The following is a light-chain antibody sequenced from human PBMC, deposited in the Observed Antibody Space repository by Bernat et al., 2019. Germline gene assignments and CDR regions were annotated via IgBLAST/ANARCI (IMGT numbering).Light chain of an antibody. Sequence: EIVLTQSPGTLSLSPGERATFSCRASQSVYSNYLAWYQQKPGQTPTLLIYDASSRATGIPDRFRGSGSGTDFTLTISRLEPDDFAVYYCQQYGRLPLTFGGGTKVEIK. CDR3: QQYGRLPLT. V-gene: IGKV3-20*01. J-gene: IGKJ4*01. CDR2: DAS. CDR1: QSVYSNY.